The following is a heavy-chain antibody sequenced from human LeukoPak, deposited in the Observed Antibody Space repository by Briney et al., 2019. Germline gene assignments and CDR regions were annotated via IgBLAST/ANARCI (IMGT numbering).Heavy chain of an antibody. D-gene: IGHD3-3*01. Sequence: AGGSLILSCAASGFTFSNYGMHWVRQAPGKGLEWVALIWYDGSDKYYADSVKGRFTVSRDNSKNTLFLQMNSLRTEDTAVYYCAKDRRVLRFLEWNYYYAMDVWGQGTTVTVSS. CDR1: GFTFSNYG. V-gene: IGHV3-30*02. CDR2: IWYDGSDK. CDR3: AKDRRVLRFLEWNYYYAMDV. J-gene: IGHJ6*02.